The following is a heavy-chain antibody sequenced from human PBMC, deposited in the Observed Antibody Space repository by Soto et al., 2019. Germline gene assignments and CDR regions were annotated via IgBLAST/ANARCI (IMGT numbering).Heavy chain of an antibody. D-gene: IGHD6-19*01. J-gene: IGHJ4*02. CDR1: GGSIRRRRYY. CDR2: IYSSGST. Sequence: QLQLQESGPGLVKPSETLSLTCPVSGGSIRRRRYYWGWIRQPPGTGLEGIGGIYSSGSTYYNPSLTSRVTISGDTAKSQGARKLSQGTAADTAVYDGARHPESSRGESSGGYGWDYWGQGTLVTVSS. V-gene: IGHV4-39*01. CDR3: ARHPESSRGESSGGYGWDY.